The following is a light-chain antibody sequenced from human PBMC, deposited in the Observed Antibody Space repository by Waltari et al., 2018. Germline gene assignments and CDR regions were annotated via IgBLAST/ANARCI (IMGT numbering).Light chain of an antibody. CDR1: QSVSRN. V-gene: IGKV3-15*01. CDR2: GAT. CDR3: QQYNNWPPEYT. J-gene: IGKJ2*01. Sequence: EIVMTQSPATLSVSPGERATLSCRASQSVSRNFAWYQQKPGQAPRLLIYGATTRATGIPARFSGSGSGTEFTLTIGSLQSEDFAVYYCQQYNNWPPEYTFGQGTKLEIK.